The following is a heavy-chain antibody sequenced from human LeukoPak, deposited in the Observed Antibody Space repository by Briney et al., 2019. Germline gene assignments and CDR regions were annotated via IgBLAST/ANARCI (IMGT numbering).Heavy chain of an antibody. CDR2: IYTSGSP. J-gene: IGHJ4*02. Sequence: SETLSLTCTVSGGSISDYNWSWIRQPAGKGLEWIGHIYTSGSPNYNPSLKSRVTMSVDTSKNQFSLKLSSVTAADTAVYYCARGYYGSGSPIDYWGQGTLVTVSS. CDR3: ARGYYGSGSPIDY. D-gene: IGHD3-10*01. CDR1: GGSISDYN. V-gene: IGHV4-4*07.